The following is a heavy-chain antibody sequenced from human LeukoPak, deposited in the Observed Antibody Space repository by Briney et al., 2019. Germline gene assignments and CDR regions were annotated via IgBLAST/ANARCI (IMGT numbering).Heavy chain of an antibody. CDR3: ARHAFDI. CDR2: IYHSGST. V-gene: IGHV4-59*11. Sequence: SETLSLTCTVSGGSISSHYWTWLRQPPGKGLEWIGHIYHSGSTNYNPSLKSRVTISVDTSKNQFSLKLRSVTAADTAVYYCARHAFDIWGQGTMVTVSS. J-gene: IGHJ3*02. CDR1: GGSISSHY.